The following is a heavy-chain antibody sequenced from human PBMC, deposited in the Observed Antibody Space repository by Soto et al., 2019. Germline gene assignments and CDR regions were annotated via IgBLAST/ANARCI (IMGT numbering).Heavy chain of an antibody. J-gene: IGHJ4*02. CDR3: ARPLDYYDSSGYLG. D-gene: IGHD3-22*01. V-gene: IGHV4-34*01. CDR1: GGSFSGYY. CDR2: INHSGST. Sequence: SETLSLTCAVYGGSFSGYYWSWIRQPPGKGLEWIGEINHSGSTNYNPSLKSRVTISVDTSKNQFSLKLSSVTAADTAVYYCARPLDYYDSSGYLGWGQGTLVTVSS.